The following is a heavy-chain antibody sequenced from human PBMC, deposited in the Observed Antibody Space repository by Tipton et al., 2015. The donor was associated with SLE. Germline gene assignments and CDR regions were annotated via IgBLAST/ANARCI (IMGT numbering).Heavy chain of an antibody. CDR2: IYYSGST. CDR3: ARQSKDFPSFDY. V-gene: IGHV4-39*07. Sequence: TLSLTCTVSGGSISSGSYYWGWIRQPPGEGLEWIGSIYYSGSTYYNPSLKSRVTISVDTSKNQFSLKLSSVTAADTAVYYCARQSKDFPSFDYWGQGTLVTVSS. CDR1: GGSISSGSYY. J-gene: IGHJ4*02.